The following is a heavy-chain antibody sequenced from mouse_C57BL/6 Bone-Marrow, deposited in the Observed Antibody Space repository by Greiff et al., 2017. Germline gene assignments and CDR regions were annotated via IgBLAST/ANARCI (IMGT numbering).Heavy chain of an antibody. V-gene: IGHV1-72*01. CDR3: AREEGYDGCCFYDMDY. CDR1: GYTFTSYW. D-gene: IGHD2-3*01. J-gene: IGHJ4*01. CDR2: IDPNSGGN. Sequence: QVQLKQSGAELVKPGASVKLSCKASGYTFTSYWMHWVKQRPGRGLEWIGRIDPNSGGNKYNEKFKSKATLTVDKPSSTAYMQLSSLTAEDSAVYYCAREEGYDGCCFYDMDYWGQGTSVTVSS.